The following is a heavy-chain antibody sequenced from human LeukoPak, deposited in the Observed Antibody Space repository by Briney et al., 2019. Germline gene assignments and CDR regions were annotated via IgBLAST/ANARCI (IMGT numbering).Heavy chain of an antibody. V-gene: IGHV1-69*05. CDR1: GGTFSSYA. J-gene: IGHJ6*03. CDR2: IIPIFGTA. Sequence: GASVKVSCKASGGTFSSYAISWVRQAPGQGLEWMGGIIPIFGTANCAQKFQGRVTITTDESTSTAYMELSSLRSEDTAVYYCARVPRTSYYYYYYMDVWGKGTTVTVSS. D-gene: IGHD6-6*01. CDR3: ARVPRTSYYYYYYMDV.